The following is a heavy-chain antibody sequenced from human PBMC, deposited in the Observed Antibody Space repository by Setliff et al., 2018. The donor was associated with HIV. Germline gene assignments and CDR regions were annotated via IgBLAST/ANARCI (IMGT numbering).Heavy chain of an antibody. Sequence: PSETLSLTFTVPGGSISSHFWSWIRQPPGKGLEWIGSIYYSWSTNYNPSLKSRVTISVDTSKNQFSLKLSSVTAADTAVYYCARDSIAAAGKFTFDYCGQGTLGT. CDR2: IYYSWST. D-gene: IGHD6-13*01. CDR3: ARDSIAAAGKFTFDY. V-gene: IGHV4-59*11. CDR1: GGSISSHF. J-gene: IGHJ4*02.